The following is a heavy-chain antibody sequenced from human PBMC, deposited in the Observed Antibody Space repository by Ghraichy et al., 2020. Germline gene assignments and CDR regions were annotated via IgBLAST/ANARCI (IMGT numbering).Heavy chain of an antibody. J-gene: IGHJ5*02. V-gene: IGHV3-21*01. Sequence: GGSLRLSCAASGFTFSSYSMNWVRQAPGKGLEWVSSISSSSSYIYYADSVKGRFTISRDNAKNSLYLQMNSLRAEDTAVYYCARDPNDYSNMFDPWGQGTLVTVSS. D-gene: IGHD4-11*01. CDR3: ARDPNDYSNMFDP. CDR1: GFTFSSYS. CDR2: ISSSSSYI.